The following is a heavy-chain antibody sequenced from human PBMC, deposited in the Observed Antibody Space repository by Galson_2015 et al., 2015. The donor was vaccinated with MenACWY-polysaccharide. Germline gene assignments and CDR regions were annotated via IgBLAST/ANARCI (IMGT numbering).Heavy chain of an antibody. CDR3: AKAFRCCGIDV. CDR2: LSGPGDAT. CDR1: GFTFYKVY. V-gene: IGHV3-23*01. Sequence: ALRLSCAASGFTFYKVYMGWVRQAPGKGRVWVIALSGPGDATTYADSVRGRFTISRDTSQNTLYLQMSRLRVGDTAVYFCAKAFRCCGIDVWGHGTTVTVSS. D-gene: IGHD2-15*01. J-gene: IGHJ6*02.